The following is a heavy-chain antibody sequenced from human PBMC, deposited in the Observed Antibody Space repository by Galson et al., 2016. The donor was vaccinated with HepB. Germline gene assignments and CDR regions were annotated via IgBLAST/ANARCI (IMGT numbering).Heavy chain of an antibody. Sequence: LSLTCTVSRGSISGYYWNWIRQPPEKGLEWIGYIYYSGSTNYNPSLKSRVTISVDTSKNQFSLKLSSVTAADTAVYYCARRPYGDAFDIWGQGTVVTVSS. CDR3: ARRPYGDAFDI. CDR2: IYYSGST. CDR1: RGSISGYY. D-gene: IGHD3-16*01. V-gene: IGHV4-59*08. J-gene: IGHJ3*02.